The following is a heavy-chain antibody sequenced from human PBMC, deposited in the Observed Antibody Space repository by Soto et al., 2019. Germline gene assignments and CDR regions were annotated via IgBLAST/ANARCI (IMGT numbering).Heavy chain of an antibody. Sequence: QVQLQESGPGLVKPSQTLSLTCSVSGDSIRGGGHYWNWIRQFPGKGLEWIGYVYHSGSTHYNPSLRGRLPISIDTSKNQFCLRLISVTAADTALYYCARDTGLAPTVWGYWGHGTQVTVSS. D-gene: IGHD7-27*01. CDR2: VYHSGST. CDR3: ARDTGLAPTVWGY. V-gene: IGHV4-31*03. J-gene: IGHJ4*03. CDR1: GDSIRGGGHY.